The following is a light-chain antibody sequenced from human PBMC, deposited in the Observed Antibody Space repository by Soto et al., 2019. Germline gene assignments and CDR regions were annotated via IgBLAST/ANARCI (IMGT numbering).Light chain of an antibody. CDR1: QSVSSSY. J-gene: IGKJ1*01. CDR3: QQYASPPR. Sequence: EIVLTQSPGTLSLSPGERATLSCRASQSVSSSYLAWYQQKPGQAPGLLIYGTSSRATGIPDRFSGSGSGTDFTLTISRLESEDFAVYYCQQYASPPRFRQGTKV. V-gene: IGKV3-20*01. CDR2: GTS.